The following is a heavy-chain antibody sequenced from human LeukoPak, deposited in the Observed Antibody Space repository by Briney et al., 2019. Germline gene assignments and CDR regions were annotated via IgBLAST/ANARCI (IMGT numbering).Heavy chain of an antibody. Sequence: GGSLRLSCAASGFTFSDYYMSWIRQAPGKGLEWVSYISRSGSTIYYADSVKGRFTISRDNAKNSLYLQMNSLRAEDTAVYYCAFPYYDSTLGYFQHWGQGTLVTVSS. CDR3: AFPYYDSTLGYFQH. CDR1: GFTFSDYY. V-gene: IGHV3-11*04. CDR2: ISRSGSTI. J-gene: IGHJ1*01. D-gene: IGHD3-22*01.